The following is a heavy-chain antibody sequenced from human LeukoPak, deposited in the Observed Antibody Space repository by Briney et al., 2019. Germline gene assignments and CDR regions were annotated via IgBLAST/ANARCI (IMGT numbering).Heavy chain of an antibody. CDR3: SRGLCNGGSCYFDY. CDR2: IHNDGITT. J-gene: IGHJ4*02. CDR1: GFTFSSYW. Sequence: GGSLRLSCAASGFTFSSYWMHWVRQGPGTGLVWVSRIHNDGITTAYADSVKGRFTISRDNAKNTLSLQMNSLRAEDTAVYYCSRGLCNGGSCYFDYWGQGTLVTVSS. D-gene: IGHD2-15*01. V-gene: IGHV3-74*01.